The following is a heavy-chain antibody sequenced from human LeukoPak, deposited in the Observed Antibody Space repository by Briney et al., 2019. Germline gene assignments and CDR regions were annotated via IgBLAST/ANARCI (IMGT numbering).Heavy chain of an antibody. Sequence: SETLSLTCTVSGGSISGFHWSWIRQPPRKGLEWIGYIYYSGSTNYNPSLKSRVTISVDTSKNQFSLKLSSVTAADTAVYYCARGLRYYFDYWGQGTLVTVSS. V-gene: IGHV4-59*01. CDR2: IYYSGST. CDR3: ARGLRYYFDY. J-gene: IGHJ4*02. CDR1: GGSISGFH.